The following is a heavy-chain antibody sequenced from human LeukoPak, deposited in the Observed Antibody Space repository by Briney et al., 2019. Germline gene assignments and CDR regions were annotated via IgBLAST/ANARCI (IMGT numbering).Heavy chain of an antibody. CDR1: GFTFSSYG. Sequence: GGSLRLSCAAPGFTFSSYGMHWVRQAPGKGLEWVAVISYDGSNKYYADSVKGRFTISRDNSKNTLYLQMNSLRAEDTAVYYCAKGREWYRELYAFDIWGQGTMVTVSS. CDR2: ISYDGSNK. D-gene: IGHD3-10*01. V-gene: IGHV3-30*18. CDR3: AKGREWYRELYAFDI. J-gene: IGHJ3*02.